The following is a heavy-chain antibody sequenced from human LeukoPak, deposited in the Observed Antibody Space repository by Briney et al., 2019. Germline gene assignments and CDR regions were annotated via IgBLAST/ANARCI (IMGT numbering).Heavy chain of an antibody. CDR3: ANLGTDNWFDP. J-gene: IGHJ5*02. V-gene: IGHV3-23*01. D-gene: IGHD1-1*01. Sequence: GGSLRLSCAASGFTFSSYATSWVRRAPGKGLEWVSAISGSGGSTYYADSVKGRFTISRDNSKNTLYLQMNSLRAEDTAVYYCANLGTDNWFDPWGQGTLVTVSS. CDR1: GFTFSSYA. CDR2: ISGSGGST.